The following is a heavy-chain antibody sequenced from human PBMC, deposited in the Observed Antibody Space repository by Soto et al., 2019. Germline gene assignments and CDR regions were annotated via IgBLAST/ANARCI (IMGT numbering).Heavy chain of an antibody. CDR3: AKSASGDGDFDY. CDR1: GFTFSSYG. V-gene: IGHV3-30*18. CDR2: ISYDGSNK. Sequence: QVQLVESGGGVVQPGRSLRLSCAASGFTFSSYGMHWVRQAPGKGLEWVSVISYDGSNKYYADSVKGRFTISRDNSKNAVYLQMNSLRDEDTAVYYCAKSASGDGDFDYWGQGTLVTVSS. J-gene: IGHJ4*02. D-gene: IGHD7-27*01.